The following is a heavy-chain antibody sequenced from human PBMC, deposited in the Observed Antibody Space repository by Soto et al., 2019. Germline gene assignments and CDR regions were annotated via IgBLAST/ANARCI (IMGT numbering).Heavy chain of an antibody. Sequence: QVQLVESGGGVVQPGRSLRLSCAASGFTFSSYGMHWVRQAPGKGLEWVAVISYDGSNKYYADSVKGRFTISRDNSKNTLYLQMNRLRAEDTAVYYCAKDHPTKTLDYWGQGTLVTVSS. J-gene: IGHJ4*02. CDR2: ISYDGSNK. CDR1: GFTFSSYG. V-gene: IGHV3-30*18. CDR3: AKDHPTKTLDY.